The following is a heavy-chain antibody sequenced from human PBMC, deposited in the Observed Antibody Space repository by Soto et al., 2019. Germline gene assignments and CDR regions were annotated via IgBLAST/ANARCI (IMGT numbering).Heavy chain of an antibody. V-gene: IGHV3-21*04. CDR2: ISSSGDYL. Sequence: GGSLRLSCAASGFSFSSYSINWVRQAPGKGLGWVSSISSSGDYLYYADSLKGRFTISRDNAKNSVFLQMNSLRAEDTAVYYCAKDQERITMIVVVRPGYYGMDVWGQGTTVTVSS. CDR3: AKDQERITMIVVVRPGYYGMDV. J-gene: IGHJ6*02. CDR1: GFSFSSYS. D-gene: IGHD3-22*01.